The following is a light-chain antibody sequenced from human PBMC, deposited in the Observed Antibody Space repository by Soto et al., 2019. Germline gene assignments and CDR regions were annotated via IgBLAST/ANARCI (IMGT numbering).Light chain of an antibody. V-gene: IGLV2-11*01. CDR1: SSDVGGYNF. J-gene: IGLJ1*01. Sequence: QSALTQPRSVSGSPGQSVTISCTGTSSDVGGYNFVSWYQHHPGKAPKLMLYDVTKRPSGVPDRFSGSKSDNTASLTISGLQAEDEADYYCCSYAGSYTYVFGTGTKVTVL. CDR2: DVT. CDR3: CSYAGSYTYV.